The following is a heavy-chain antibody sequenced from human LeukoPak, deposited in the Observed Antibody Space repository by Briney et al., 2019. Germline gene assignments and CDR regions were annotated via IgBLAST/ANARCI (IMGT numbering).Heavy chain of an antibody. CDR2: IIPIFGTA. Sequence: GASVKVSFKASGGTLSCYAISWVRQAPGQGLEWMGGIIPIFGTANYAQKFQGRVTITTDESTSTAYMELSSLSSEERTVYYCASTRLQYPTPNDYFAYSGQGTLVTVSS. V-gene: IGHV1-69*05. CDR3: ASTRLQYPTPNDYFAY. CDR1: GGTLSCYA. D-gene: IGHD5-24*01. J-gene: IGHJ4*02.